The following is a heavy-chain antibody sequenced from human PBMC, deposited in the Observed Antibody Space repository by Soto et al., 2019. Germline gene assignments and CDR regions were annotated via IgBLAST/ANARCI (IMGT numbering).Heavy chain of an antibody. CDR2: IRPSSESM. V-gene: IGHV3-48*02. CDR1: GFTFSTYP. Sequence: ESGGGLVQPGGSLRLSCAASGFTFSTYPMNWVRQAPGKGLEWVSNIRPSSESMSYADSVKGRFTVSSDNAKNSLSLQMNSLRDDDTAVYYCARDSDCAFDYWGQGTLVTVSS. CDR3: ARDSDCAFDY. D-gene: IGHD2-21*02. J-gene: IGHJ4*02.